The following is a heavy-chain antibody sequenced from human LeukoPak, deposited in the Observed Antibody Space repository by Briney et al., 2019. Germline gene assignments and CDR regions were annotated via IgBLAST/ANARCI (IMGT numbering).Heavy chain of an antibody. CDR3: GRPPLLRFFDGICYYQYMDV. V-gene: IGHV4-34*01. J-gene: IGHJ6*03. D-gene: IGHD3-9*01. CDR2: INHSEST. CDR1: GVSFSGYY. Sequence: PSETLFLTCTVSGVSFSGYYWSWIRQAPGKGLEWIGEINHSESTKYNPSLKSRITISVDTSNNQFSLILRPVTAEDTADYCCGRPPLLRFFDGICYYQYMDVWSKGTTVTISS.